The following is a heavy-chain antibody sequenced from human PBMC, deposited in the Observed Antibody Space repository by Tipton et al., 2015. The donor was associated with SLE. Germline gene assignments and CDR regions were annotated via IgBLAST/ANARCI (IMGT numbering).Heavy chain of an antibody. J-gene: IGHJ4*02. CDR2: IWYDGSTK. Sequence: SLRLSCAVSGFIFSDYGMHWVRQAPGKGLEWVAVIWYDGSTKFYADSVKGRFTISRDNSKNTLYLQMNSLRAADTAVYYCARDGGSYGDYADSWGQGTLVTVSS. D-gene: IGHD4-17*01. V-gene: IGHV3-33*01. CDR3: ARDGGSYGDYADS. CDR1: GFIFSDYG.